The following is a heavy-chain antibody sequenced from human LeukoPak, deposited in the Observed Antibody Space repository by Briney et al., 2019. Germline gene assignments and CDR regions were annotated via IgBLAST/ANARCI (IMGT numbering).Heavy chain of an antibody. V-gene: IGHV3-21*01. D-gene: IGHD3-10*01. J-gene: IGHJ3*02. CDR3: ARDAPYGSGSYYNGAFDI. CDR1: GFTFSNYG. Sequence: GGSLRLSCAASGFTFSNYGMHWVRQAPGKGLEWVSSISSSSTYIYYADSIQGRFTISRDNAKNSLYLQMNSLRAEDTAVYYCARDAPYGSGSYYNGAFDIWGQGTMVTVSS. CDR2: ISSSSTYI.